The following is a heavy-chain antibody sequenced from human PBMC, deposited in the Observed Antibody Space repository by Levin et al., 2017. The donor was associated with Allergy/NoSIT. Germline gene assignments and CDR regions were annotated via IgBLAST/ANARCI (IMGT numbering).Heavy chain of an antibody. V-gene: IGHV3-30-3*01. D-gene: IGHD3-22*01. CDR3: ARGTYYCNNGGYSEEY. CDR1: GFTFSPYA. CDR2: ISYDDGSNK. J-gene: IGHJ4*02. Sequence: AGESLKISCAASGFTFSPYAMHWVRQAPGKGLEWVAVISYDDGSNKYYADSVKGRFTISRDNSKNTLYLQMNSLRAEDTAVYYCARGTYYCNNGGYSEEYWGQGTLVTVSS.